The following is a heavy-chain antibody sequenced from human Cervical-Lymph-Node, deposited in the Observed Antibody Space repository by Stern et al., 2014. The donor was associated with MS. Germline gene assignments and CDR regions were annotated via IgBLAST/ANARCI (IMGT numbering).Heavy chain of an antibody. J-gene: IGHJ4*02. CDR2: ISSSSSYI. CDR3: ARDTAIAVAGTGFGY. V-gene: IGHV3-21*01. D-gene: IGHD6-19*01. Sequence: EVHLVESGGGLVKPGGSLRLSCAASGFTFSSYSMNWVRQAPGKGLEWVSSISSSSSYIYYADSVKGRFTISRDNAKNSLYLQMNSLRAEDTAVYYCARDTAIAVAGTGFGYWGQGTLVTVSS. CDR1: GFTFSSYS.